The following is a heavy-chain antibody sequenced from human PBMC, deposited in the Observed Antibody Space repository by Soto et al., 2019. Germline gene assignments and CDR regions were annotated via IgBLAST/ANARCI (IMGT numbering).Heavy chain of an antibody. V-gene: IGHV3-23*01. J-gene: IGHJ4*02. CDR2: ISGSGGST. D-gene: IGHD2-15*01. CDR1: GFTFSSYA. Sequence: GGSLRLSCAASGFTFSSYAMSWVRQAPGKGLEWVSAISGSGGSTYYADSVYGRFTISGDNSKNTLYLQMNSLIVEDTAVYYCAKRARREQLVVVAADYWGQGTLVTVSS. CDR3: AKRARREQLVVVAADY.